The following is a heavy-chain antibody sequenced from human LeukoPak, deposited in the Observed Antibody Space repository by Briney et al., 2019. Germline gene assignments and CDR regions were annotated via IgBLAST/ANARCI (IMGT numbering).Heavy chain of an antibody. Sequence: GGSLRLSCVASGFTFSSYWMHWVRQAPGKGLVWVSRIKSDGSTNYADSAKGRFTISRDNAKNTVSLQMNSLRAEDTGVYFCARAPSEIGGYYPEYFRHWGQGTLVTVSS. V-gene: IGHV3-74*01. CDR1: GFTFSSYW. J-gene: IGHJ1*01. D-gene: IGHD3-22*01. CDR3: ARAPSEIGGYYPEYFRH. CDR2: IKSDGST.